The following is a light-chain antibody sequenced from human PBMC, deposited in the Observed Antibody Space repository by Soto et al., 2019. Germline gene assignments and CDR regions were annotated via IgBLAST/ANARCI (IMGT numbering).Light chain of an antibody. Sequence: QPVLTQSPSASASLGASVKLTCTLSSGHSSYAIAWHQQQPEKGPRYLMNLNSDGSHTKGDGIPDRFSGSRSGAERYLTISSLQSEDEADYYCQTWATGIRVFGGGTKLTVL. V-gene: IGLV4-69*01. CDR3: QTWATGIRV. CDR2: LNSDGSH. J-gene: IGLJ3*02. CDR1: SGHSSYA.